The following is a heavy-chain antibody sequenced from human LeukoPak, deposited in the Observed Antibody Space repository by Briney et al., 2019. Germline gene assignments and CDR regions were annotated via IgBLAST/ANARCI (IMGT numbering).Heavy chain of an antibody. CDR1: GGSISSSNW. CDR2: IYYSGST. Sequence: SETLSLTCAVSGGSISSSNWWSWVRQPPGKGLEWIGSIYYSGSTYYNPSLKSRVTISVDTSKNQFSLKLSSVTAADTAVYYCARLSTTETGPEYWGQRTLVTVSS. D-gene: IGHD4-17*01. CDR3: ARLSTTETGPEY. J-gene: IGHJ4*02. V-gene: IGHV4-39*01.